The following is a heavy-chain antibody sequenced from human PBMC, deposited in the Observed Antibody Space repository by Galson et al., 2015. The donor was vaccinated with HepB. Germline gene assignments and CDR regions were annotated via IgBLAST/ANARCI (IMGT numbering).Heavy chain of an antibody. CDR2: ISYDGSNK. CDR1: GFTFSSYA. Sequence: SLRLSCAASGFTFSSYAMHWVRRAPGKGLEWVAVISYDGSNKYYADSVKGRFTISRDNSKNTLYLQMNSLRAEDTAVYYCARDRFCYDFWSGYYRGDYYYGMDVWGQGTTVTVSS. D-gene: IGHD3-3*01. CDR3: ARDRFCYDFWSGYYRGDYYYGMDV. J-gene: IGHJ6*02. V-gene: IGHV3-30-3*01.